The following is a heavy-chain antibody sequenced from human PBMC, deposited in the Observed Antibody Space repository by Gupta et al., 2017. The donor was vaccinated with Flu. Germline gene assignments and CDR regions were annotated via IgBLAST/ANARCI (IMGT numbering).Heavy chain of an antibody. D-gene: IGHD5-12*01. J-gene: IGHJ6*02. CDR2: NSGCGGST. Sequence: APGNGLEWVSTNSGCGGSTYYADSVEGRCTISRDNSKETLYLQMHSLRAEDTAGDYCATVSGSRFFYYGMDVWGQGTTVTVSS. V-gene: IGHV3-23*01. CDR3: ATVSGSRFFYYGMDV.